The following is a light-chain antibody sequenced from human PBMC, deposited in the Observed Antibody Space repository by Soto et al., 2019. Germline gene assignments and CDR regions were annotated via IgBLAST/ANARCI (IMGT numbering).Light chain of an antibody. CDR1: QSVGSRY. J-gene: IGKJ1*01. Sequence: EIVLTQSPGTLSLSPGERATLSCRASQSVGSRYLAWYQQRPGQAPRLLLYGASSRATGIPDRFSGSGSGTDFTLTISRLEPEDIALYYCQEYGRSRTFGQGTKVEIK. V-gene: IGKV3-20*01. CDR3: QEYGRSRT. CDR2: GAS.